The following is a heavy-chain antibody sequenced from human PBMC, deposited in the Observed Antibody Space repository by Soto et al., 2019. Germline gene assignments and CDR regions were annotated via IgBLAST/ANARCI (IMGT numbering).Heavy chain of an antibody. Sequence: GGSLRLSCAASGFTFSSYAMHWVRQAPGKGLEWEAVISYDGSNKYYADSVKGRFTISRDNSKNTLYLQMNSLRAEDTAVYYCARSGSGVYGNTDYWGQGTLVTVSS. V-gene: IGHV3-30-3*01. J-gene: IGHJ4*02. CDR1: GFTFSSYA. D-gene: IGHD2-8*01. CDR3: ARSGSGVYGNTDY. CDR2: ISYDGSNK.